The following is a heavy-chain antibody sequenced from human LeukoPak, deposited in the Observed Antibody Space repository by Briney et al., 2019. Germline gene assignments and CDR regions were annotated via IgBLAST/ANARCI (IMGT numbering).Heavy chain of an antibody. CDR1: GFTFSSYA. CDR3: TTRDYSSSWYPGVGYMDV. Sequence: QPGGSLRLSCAASGFTFSSYAMSWVRQAPGKGLEWVSAISGSGGSTYYADSVKGRFTISRDNSKNTLYLQMNSLKTEDTAVYYCTTRDYSSSWYPGVGYMDVWGKGTTVTISS. CDR2: ISGSGGST. J-gene: IGHJ6*03. D-gene: IGHD6-13*01. V-gene: IGHV3-23*01.